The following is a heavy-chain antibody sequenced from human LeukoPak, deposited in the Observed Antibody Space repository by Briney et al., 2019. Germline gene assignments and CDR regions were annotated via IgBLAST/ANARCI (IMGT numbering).Heavy chain of an antibody. D-gene: IGHD3-22*01. V-gene: IGHV3-23*01. Sequence: GGTLRLSCAASGFTFSSYGMSWVRQAPGKGLEWVSAITGSGGNRYYADSVKGRSTISRDNAKNSLYLQMNSLRAEDMALYYCAKSAWRDYDSSGYYAPFDYWGQGTLVTVSS. CDR2: ITGSGGNR. J-gene: IGHJ4*02. CDR3: AKSAWRDYDSSGYYAPFDY. CDR1: GFTFSSYG.